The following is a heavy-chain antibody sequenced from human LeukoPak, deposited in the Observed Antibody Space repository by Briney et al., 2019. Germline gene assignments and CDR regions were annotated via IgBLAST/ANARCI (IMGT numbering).Heavy chain of an antibody. J-gene: IGHJ6*02. V-gene: IGHV3-48*02. CDR1: GFAFSSYN. D-gene: IGHD3-22*01. Sequence: GGSLRLSCAASGFAFSSYNMNWVRQAPGKGLEWASYIGSGGSPTHYADSVGGRFTISRDNAKNSLYLQMNSLRDEDTAVYFCARRPYSDTSGRLSDVWGRGTTVTVSS. CDR3: ARRPYSDTSGRLSDV. CDR2: IGSGGSPT.